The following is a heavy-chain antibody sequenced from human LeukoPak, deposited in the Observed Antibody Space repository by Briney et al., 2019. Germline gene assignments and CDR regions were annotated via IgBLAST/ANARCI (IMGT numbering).Heavy chain of an antibody. Sequence: GASVTVSFKASGYTFTGYYMHWVRQAPGQGLEWMGWINPNSGGTNYAQKFQGRVTMTRDTSISTAYMELSRLRSDDTAVYYCARAQNCGGDCYLPYYYYYYMDVWGKGTTVTVSS. V-gene: IGHV1-2*02. CDR3: ARAQNCGGDCYLPYYYYYYMDV. D-gene: IGHD2-21*01. CDR2: INPNSGGT. CDR1: GYTFTGYY. J-gene: IGHJ6*03.